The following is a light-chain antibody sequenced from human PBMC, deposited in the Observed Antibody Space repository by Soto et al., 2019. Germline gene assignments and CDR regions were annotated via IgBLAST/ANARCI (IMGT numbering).Light chain of an antibody. J-gene: IGLJ1*01. CDR2: DTS. Sequence: QAVVTQEPSLTVSPGGTVTLTCGSNTGAVTGGHYAYWFQQKPGQAPRTLIYDTSNKHSWTPARFSGSLLGDKAALTLSGAQPEDEADCYCLLSYSGAAYVFGTGTKLTVL. CDR3: LLSYSGAAYV. CDR1: TGAVTGGHY. V-gene: IGLV7-46*01.